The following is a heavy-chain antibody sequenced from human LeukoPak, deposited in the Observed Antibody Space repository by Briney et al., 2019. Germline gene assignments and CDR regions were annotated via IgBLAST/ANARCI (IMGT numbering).Heavy chain of an antibody. D-gene: IGHD5-12*01. J-gene: IGHJ4*02. Sequence: GASVKVSCKASGYTFTSYYMHWVRQAPGQGLEWMGIINPSGGSTSYAQKFQGRVTMTRDTSTSTVYMELSSLRSEDTAVYYCARDLGGRGCSGYSGFDYWGQGTLVTVSS. CDR3: ARDLGGRGCSGYSGFDY. CDR1: GYTFTSYY. V-gene: IGHV1-46*01. CDR2: INPSGGST.